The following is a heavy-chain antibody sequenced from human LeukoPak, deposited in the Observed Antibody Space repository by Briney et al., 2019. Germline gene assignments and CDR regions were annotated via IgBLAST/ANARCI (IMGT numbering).Heavy chain of an antibody. CDR1: GGTFSSYA. CDR2: ISAYNGNT. J-gene: IGHJ4*02. CDR3: ARLKDQLQNFDY. V-gene: IGHV1-18*01. D-gene: IGHD2-2*01. Sequence: ASVKVSCKASGGTFSSYAISWVRQAPGQGLEWMGWISAYNGNTNYAQKLQGRVTMTTDTSTSTAYMELRSLRSDDTAVYYCARLKDQLQNFDYWGQGTLVTVSS.